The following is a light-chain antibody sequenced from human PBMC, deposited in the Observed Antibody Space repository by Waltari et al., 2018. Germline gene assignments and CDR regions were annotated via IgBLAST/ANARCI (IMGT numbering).Light chain of an antibody. J-gene: IGLJ3*02. CDR3: QSFDSRLSAWV. CDR1: SSNIGSVYV. Sequence: QSVLTQPPSVSGAPGQRVTISCTGSSSNIGSVYVVHRYLQLPGTAPKLLIYGDRHRPSGVPDRFSGSRSGTSASLAITGLQAEDEADYYCQSFDSRLSAWVFGGGTKLTVL. V-gene: IGLV1-40*01. CDR2: GDR.